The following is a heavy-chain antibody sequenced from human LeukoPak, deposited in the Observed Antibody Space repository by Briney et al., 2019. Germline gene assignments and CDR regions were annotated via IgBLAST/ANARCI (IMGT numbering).Heavy chain of an antibody. Sequence: PGGSLRLSCAASGFTFSSYGMHWVRQAPGKGLEWVAIISYDGSNKYYADSVKGRFTISRDNSKNTLSLQMNSLRAEDTAVYYCAREADSSGWPFDSWGQGTLVIVS. D-gene: IGHD6-19*01. J-gene: IGHJ4*02. CDR3: AREADSSGWPFDS. CDR1: GFTFSSYG. CDR2: ISYDGSNK. V-gene: IGHV3-30*03.